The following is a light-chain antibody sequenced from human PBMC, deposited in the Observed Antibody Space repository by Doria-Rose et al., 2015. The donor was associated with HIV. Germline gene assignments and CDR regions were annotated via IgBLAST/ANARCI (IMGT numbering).Light chain of an antibody. V-gene: IGLV1-40*01. J-gene: IGLJ1*01. CDR1: SSNIGAGFD. CDR3: QSYDSRLSVYV. Sequence: QTVVTQEPSASGAPGQRVAISCTRSSSNIGAGFDVNWYQQFPGTAPKLLIHGNTNRPSGVPDRFSGSKSGTSASLAISGLRAEDEADYYCQSYDSRLSVYVFGTGTKVTVL. CDR2: GNT.